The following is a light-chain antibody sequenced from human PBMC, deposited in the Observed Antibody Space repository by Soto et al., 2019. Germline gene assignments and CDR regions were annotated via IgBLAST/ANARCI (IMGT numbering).Light chain of an antibody. Sequence: QSALTQPASVSGSPGQSITISCTGTSSDVGAYNLVSWYQQHPGRAPKLFIFDVSDRPSGVSDRFSGSKSGNTASLTISGLHAEDEASYYCSSYTNNSTLVFGGGTKVTVL. V-gene: IGLV2-14*02. J-gene: IGLJ3*02. CDR2: DVS. CDR1: SSDVGAYNL. CDR3: SSYTNNSTLV.